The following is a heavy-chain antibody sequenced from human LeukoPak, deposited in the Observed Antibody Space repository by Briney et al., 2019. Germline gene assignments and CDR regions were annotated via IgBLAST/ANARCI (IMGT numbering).Heavy chain of an antibody. CDR3: ARYDVWGSYRAFDY. Sequence: PSETLSLTCAVYGGSFSGYYCSWIRQPPGKGLEWIGEINHSGSTNHNPSLKSRVTISVDTSKNQFSLKLSSVTAADTAVYYCARYDVWGSYRAFDYWGQGTLVTVSS. CDR1: GGSFSGYY. V-gene: IGHV4-34*01. J-gene: IGHJ4*02. D-gene: IGHD3-16*02. CDR2: INHSGST.